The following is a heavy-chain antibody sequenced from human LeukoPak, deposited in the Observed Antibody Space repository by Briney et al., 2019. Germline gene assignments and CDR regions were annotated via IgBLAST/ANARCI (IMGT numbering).Heavy chain of an antibody. Sequence: SGTLSLTCAVSGGSISSNKWWSWLRQAPGKGLEWIGYIYYSGSTNYNPSLKSRVTISVDTSKNQFSLRLSSVTAADTAVYYCARVTGYMIEDYFDYWGQGTLVTVSS. CDR1: GGSISSNKW. CDR2: IYYSGST. V-gene: IGHV4-4*02. J-gene: IGHJ4*02. CDR3: ARVTGYMIEDYFDY. D-gene: IGHD3-22*01.